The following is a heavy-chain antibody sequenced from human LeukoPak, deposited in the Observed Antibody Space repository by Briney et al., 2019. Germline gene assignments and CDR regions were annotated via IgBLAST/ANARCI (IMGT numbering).Heavy chain of an antibody. Sequence: GRSLRLSCAASGFTFSTYDMHWVRQVTGKGLEWVAAIGTTGDTYYIGSVTGRFTISRENAKNSLYLQMNSLRAGDTAVYYCARGTILDYWGQGTLVTVSS. CDR3: ARGTILDY. J-gene: IGHJ4*02. V-gene: IGHV3-13*04. CDR1: GFTFSTYD. D-gene: IGHD5-24*01. CDR2: IGTTGDT.